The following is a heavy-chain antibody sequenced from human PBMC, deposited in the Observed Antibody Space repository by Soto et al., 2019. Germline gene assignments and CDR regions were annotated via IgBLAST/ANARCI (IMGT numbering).Heavy chain of an antibody. Sequence: PSETLSLTCTVSGGSISSPYSYWAWIRQPPGQGLEWIGTIFHSGSTYSNPSLQSRVTVSIDTSKSQFSLRLTSVTATDTAVYFCARRGSGYNYDDLLFDVWGQGTKVTVSS. D-gene: IGHD5-18*01. J-gene: IGHJ3*01. CDR3: ARRGSGYNYDDLLFDV. V-gene: IGHV4-39*01. CDR2: IFHSGST. CDR1: GGSISSPYSY.